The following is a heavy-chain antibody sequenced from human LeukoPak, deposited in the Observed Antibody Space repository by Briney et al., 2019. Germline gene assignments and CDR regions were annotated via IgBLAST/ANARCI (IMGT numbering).Heavy chain of an antibody. J-gene: IGHJ4*02. CDR2: IYYSGST. CDR3: ARGDSIFGVAMYYFDY. CDR1: GGSTSSSSYY. Sequence: SETLSLTCTVSGGSTSSSSYYWGWIRQPPGKGLEWIGSIYYSGSTYYNPSLKSRVTISVDTSKDQFSLRLSSVTAADTAVYYCARGDSIFGVAMYYFDYWGQGILVTVSS. V-gene: IGHV4-39*07. D-gene: IGHD3-3*01.